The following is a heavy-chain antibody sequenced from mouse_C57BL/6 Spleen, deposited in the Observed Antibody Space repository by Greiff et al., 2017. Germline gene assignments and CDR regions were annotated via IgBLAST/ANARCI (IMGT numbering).Heavy chain of an antibody. CDR2: INPNNGGT. CDR3: ARDDYGKDY. V-gene: IGHV1-26*01. D-gene: IGHD2-1*01. CDR1: GYTFTDYY. Sequence: EVKLQQSGPELVKPGASVKISCKASGYTFTDYYMNWVKQSHGKSLEWIGDINPNNGGTSYNQKFKGKATLTVDKSSSTAYMELRSLTSEDSAVYYCARDDYGKDYWGQGTTLTVSS. J-gene: IGHJ2*01.